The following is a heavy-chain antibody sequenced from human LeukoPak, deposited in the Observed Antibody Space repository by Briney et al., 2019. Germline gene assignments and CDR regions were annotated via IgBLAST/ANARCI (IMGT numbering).Heavy chain of an antibody. CDR2: IIPIFGTA. CDR3: ARGPPVDMVRGVPEYFQH. Sequence: SVKFSCKASGGTFSSYAISWVRQAPGQGLEWMGGIIPIFGTANYAQKFQGRVTTTADESTSTAYMELSSLRSEDTAVYYCARGPPVDMVRGVPEYFQHWGQGTLVTVSS. D-gene: IGHD3-10*01. V-gene: IGHV1-69*13. J-gene: IGHJ1*01. CDR1: GGTFSSYA.